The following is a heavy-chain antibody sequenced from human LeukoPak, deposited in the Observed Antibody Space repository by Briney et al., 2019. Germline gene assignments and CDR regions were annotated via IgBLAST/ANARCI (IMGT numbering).Heavy chain of an antibody. J-gene: IGHJ4*02. D-gene: IGHD4-17*01. V-gene: IGHV3-9*01. Sequence: GGSLRLSCAASGFTFDDYAMHWARQAPGKGLEWVSGISWNSGNIDYADSVKGRFTISRDNAKNSLYLQMDSLRAEDTALYYCAASTVTYHFDYWGQGTLVTVSS. CDR3: AASTVTYHFDY. CDR1: GFTFDDYA. CDR2: ISWNSGNI.